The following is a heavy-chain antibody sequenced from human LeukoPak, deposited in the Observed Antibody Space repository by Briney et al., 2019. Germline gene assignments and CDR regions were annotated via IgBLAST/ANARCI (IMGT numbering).Heavy chain of an antibody. Sequence: GGSLRLSCAASGFTFSSYGMHWVRQAPGKGLEWVAVIWYDGSNKYYADSVKGRFTISRDNSKNTLYLQMNSLRAEDTAVYYCARCIVGATSGADYWGQGTLVTVSS. J-gene: IGHJ4*02. D-gene: IGHD1-26*01. V-gene: IGHV3-33*01. CDR1: GFTFSSYG. CDR2: IWYDGSNK. CDR3: ARCIVGATSGADY.